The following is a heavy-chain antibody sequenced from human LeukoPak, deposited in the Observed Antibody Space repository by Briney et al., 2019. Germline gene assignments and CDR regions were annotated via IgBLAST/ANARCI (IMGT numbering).Heavy chain of an antibody. D-gene: IGHD3-10*01. CDR1: GYTLTELS. Sequence: ASVKVSCKVSGYTLTELSMHWVRQAPGKGLEWMGSVDPEDGETIYAQKFQGRVTMTEDTSTDTVYMELSSLRSEDTAMYYCATDPNYYGSGSLDYWGQGTLVTVSS. CDR3: ATDPNYYGSGSLDY. J-gene: IGHJ4*02. CDR2: VDPEDGET. V-gene: IGHV1-24*01.